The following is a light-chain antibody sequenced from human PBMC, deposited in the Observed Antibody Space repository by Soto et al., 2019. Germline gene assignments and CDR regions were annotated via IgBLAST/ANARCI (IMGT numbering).Light chain of an antibody. CDR2: AAS. J-gene: IGKJ1*01. CDR3: QQSYSTPRT. Sequence: IQMTQSPSSLSASVGDRVPITCRASQSISSYLNWYQQKPGKAPKLLIYAASSLQSGVPSRFSGSGSGTDFTLTISSLQPEDFATYYCQQSYSTPRTFGQATQVDIK. V-gene: IGKV1-39*01. CDR1: QSISSY.